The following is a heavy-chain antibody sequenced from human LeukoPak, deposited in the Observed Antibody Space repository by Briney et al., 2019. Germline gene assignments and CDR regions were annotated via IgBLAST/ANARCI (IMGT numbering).Heavy chain of an antibody. V-gene: IGHV4-59*08. D-gene: IGHD7-27*01. CDR1: GGSISSYY. Sequence: SETLSLTCTVSGGSISSYYWSWIRQPPGKGLEWIGYIYYSGSTNYNPSLKSRVTISVDTSKNQFSLKLSSVTAADTAVYYCARLKLGTIFDYWGQGTLVTVSS. CDR2: IYYSGST. CDR3: ARLKLGTIFDY. J-gene: IGHJ4*02.